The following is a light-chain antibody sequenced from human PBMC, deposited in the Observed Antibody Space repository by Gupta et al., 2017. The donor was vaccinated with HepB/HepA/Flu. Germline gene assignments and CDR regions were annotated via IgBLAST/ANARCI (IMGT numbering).Light chain of an antibody. Sequence: SYELTQPRSVSLSQGQTASITCPGDKLGDNYACWYQQKPGQYPVLVIYQDSKRPSGIPERFYGSNSGNTATLTIGGTQAMDEADYYCQAWDSRTVVFGGGTKLTVL. CDR3: QAWDSRTVV. CDR1: KLGDNY. V-gene: IGLV3-1*01. J-gene: IGLJ2*01. CDR2: QDS.